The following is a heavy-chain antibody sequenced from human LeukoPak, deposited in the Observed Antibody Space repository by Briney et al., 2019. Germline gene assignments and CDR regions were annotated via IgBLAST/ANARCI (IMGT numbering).Heavy chain of an antibody. V-gene: IGHV3-30*04. CDR3: ARSLATSYYYMDV. J-gene: IGHJ6*03. CDR2: ISYDGRNK. CDR1: GFTFSNYA. Sequence: GGSLRLSCAASGFTFSNYAMHWVRQAPGKGLEWVAVISYDGRNKFYADSVKGRFTISRDNSKNTLHLQMNSLRAEDTAVYYCARSLATSYYYMDVWGKGTTVTVSS. D-gene: IGHD5-12*01.